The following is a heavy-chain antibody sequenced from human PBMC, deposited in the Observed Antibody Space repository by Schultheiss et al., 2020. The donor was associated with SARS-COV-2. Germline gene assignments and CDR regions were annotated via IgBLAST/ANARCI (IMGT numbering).Heavy chain of an antibody. CDR3: AGVTDIVVVPAAIRTGIRVLFDY. D-gene: IGHD2-2*02. V-gene: IGHV4-61*05. CDR1: GGSISSSSYY. Sequence: SETLSLTCTVSGGSISSSSYYWGWIRQPPGKGLEWIGYIYYSGSTNYNPSLKSRVTISVDTSKNQFSLKLSSVTAADTAVYYCAGVTDIVVVPAAIRTGIRVLFDYWGQGTLVTVSS. CDR2: IYYSGST. J-gene: IGHJ4*02.